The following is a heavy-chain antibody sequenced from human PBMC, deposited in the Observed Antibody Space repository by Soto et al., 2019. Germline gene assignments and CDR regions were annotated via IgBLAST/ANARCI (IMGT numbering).Heavy chain of an antibody. V-gene: IGHV1-69*08. CDR3: ARDRGSGWSFDY. Sequence: QVQLVHSGAEVKKPGSSVKVSCKASGGTFSSYTFSWVRQAPGQGLNWMGRVVPALGQARYAQNFQGRATITADKSTTTLYLELSSLRSEDTAVYYCARDRGSGWSFDYWGQGTLVTVSS. D-gene: IGHD6-19*01. CDR2: VVPALGQA. J-gene: IGHJ4*02. CDR1: GGTFSSYT.